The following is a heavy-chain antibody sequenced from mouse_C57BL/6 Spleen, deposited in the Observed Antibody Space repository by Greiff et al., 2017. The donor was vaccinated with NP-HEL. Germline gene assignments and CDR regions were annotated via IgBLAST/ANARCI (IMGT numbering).Heavy chain of an antibody. CDR3: ARQSGLLWAY. J-gene: IGHJ3*01. CDR1: GYSITSGYY. Sequence: DVQLQESGPGLVKPSQSLSLTCSVTGYSITSGYYWNWIRQFPGNKLEWMGYISYDGSNNYNPSLKNRISITRDTSKNQFFLKLNSVTTEDTATYYCARQSGLLWAYWGQGTLVTVSA. D-gene: IGHD2-10*01. V-gene: IGHV3-6*01. CDR2: ISYDGSN.